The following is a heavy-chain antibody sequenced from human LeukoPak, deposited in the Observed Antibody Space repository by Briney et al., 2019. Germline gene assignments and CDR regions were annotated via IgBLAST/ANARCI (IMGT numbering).Heavy chain of an antibody. J-gene: IGHJ4*02. CDR2: ISAYNGNT. V-gene: IGHV1-18*01. D-gene: IGHD3-22*01. CDR1: GYTFTSYG. CDR3: ARVGPYYYDSSGYYYFDY. Sequence: ASVKVSCKASGYTFTSYGISWVRQATGQGLEWMGWISAYNGNTNYAQKLQGRVTMTTDTSTSTAYMELSSLRSDDTAVYYCARVGPYYYDSSGYYYFDYWGQGTLVTVSS.